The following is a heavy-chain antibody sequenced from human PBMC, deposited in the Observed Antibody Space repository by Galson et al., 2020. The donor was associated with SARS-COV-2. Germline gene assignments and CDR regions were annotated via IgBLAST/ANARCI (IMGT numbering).Heavy chain of an antibody. CDR1: GGSISSGGYY. CDR2: IYYSGST. V-gene: IGHV4-31*11. CDR3: ARVFPGEVVVVAATPGDYYYMDV. J-gene: IGHJ6*03. D-gene: IGHD2-15*01. Sequence: SETLSLTCAVYGGSISSGGYYWSWIRQHPGKGLEWIGYIYYSGSTYYNPSLKSRVTISVDTSKNQFSLKLSSVTAADTAVYYCARVFPGEVVVVAATPGDYYYMDVWGKGTTVTVSS.